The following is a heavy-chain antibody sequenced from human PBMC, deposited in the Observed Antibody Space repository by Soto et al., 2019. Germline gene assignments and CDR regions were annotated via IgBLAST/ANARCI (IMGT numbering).Heavy chain of an antibody. CDR3: AHSPRGYSYYVDY. Sequence: QITLKESGPTLVKPTQTLTLTCTFSGFSLSTRGVGVGWIRQTPGKALEWLALLYWDDDEGYSPSLKSRLTITKYTSKKQVVPTVTNMDPVDTAPYYCAHSPRGYSYYVDYLGQGTLVTVSS. V-gene: IGHV2-5*02. CDR2: LYWDDDE. J-gene: IGHJ4*02. D-gene: IGHD5-18*01. CDR1: GFSLSTRGVG.